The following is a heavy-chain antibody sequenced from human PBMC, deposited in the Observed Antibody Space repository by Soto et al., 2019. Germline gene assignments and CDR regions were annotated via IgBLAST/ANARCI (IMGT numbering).Heavy chain of an antibody. Sequence: GGSLRLSCAASGFTVSSNYMSWVRQAPGKGLEWVSVIYSGGSTYYADSVKGRFTISRDNSKNTLYLQMNSLRAEDTAVYYCARDGEHSDFWSGSPFGYWGQGTLVTVSS. J-gene: IGHJ4*02. CDR2: IYSGGST. D-gene: IGHD3-3*01. CDR1: GFTVSSNY. V-gene: IGHV3-53*01. CDR3: ARDGEHSDFWSGSPFGY.